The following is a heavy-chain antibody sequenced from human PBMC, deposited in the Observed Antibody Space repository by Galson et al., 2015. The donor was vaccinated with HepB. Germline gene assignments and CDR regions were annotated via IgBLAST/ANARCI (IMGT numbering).Heavy chain of an antibody. Sequence: SVKVSCKVSGYTLTELSMHWVRQAPGKGLEWMGGFDPEDGETIYAQKFQGRVTMTEDTSTDTAYMELSSLRSVDTAVYYCATVSTVTTRTTGYYYGMDVWGQGTTVTVSS. CDR2: FDPEDGET. CDR3: ATVSTVTTRTTGYYYGMDV. V-gene: IGHV1-24*01. J-gene: IGHJ6*02. CDR1: GYTLTELS. D-gene: IGHD4-17*01.